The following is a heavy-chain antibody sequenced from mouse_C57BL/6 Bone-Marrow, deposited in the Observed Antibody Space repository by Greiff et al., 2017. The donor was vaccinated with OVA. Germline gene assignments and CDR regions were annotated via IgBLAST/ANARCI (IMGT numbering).Heavy chain of an antibody. CDR3: ASFYDYGSSYTFWYFDV. J-gene: IGHJ1*03. D-gene: IGHD1-1*01. CDR1: GYTFTSYW. CDR2: IHPNSGST. Sequence: QVQLKQPGAELVKPGASVKLSCKASGYTFTSYWMHWVKQRPGQGLEWIGMIHPNSGSTNYNEKFKSKATLTVDKSSSTAYMQLSSLTSEDSAVYYCASFYDYGSSYTFWYFDVWGTGTTVTVSS. V-gene: IGHV1-64*01.